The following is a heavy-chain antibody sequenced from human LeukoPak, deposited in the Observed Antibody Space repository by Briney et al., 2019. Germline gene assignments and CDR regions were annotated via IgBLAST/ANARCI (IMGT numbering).Heavy chain of an antibody. Sequence: SETLSLTCAVSGGSFSGYYWSWIRQPPGKGLEWIGSIYYSGSTYYNPSLKSRVTISEDTSKNQFSLKLSSVTAADTAVYYCTFNLGSGSYAFDIWGQGTMVTVSS. CDR2: IYYSGST. CDR1: GGSFSGYY. V-gene: IGHV4-34*01. J-gene: IGHJ3*02. CDR3: TFNLGSGSYAFDI. D-gene: IGHD3-10*01.